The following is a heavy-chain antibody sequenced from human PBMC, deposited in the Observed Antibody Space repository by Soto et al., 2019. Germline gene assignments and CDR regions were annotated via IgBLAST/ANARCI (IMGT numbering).Heavy chain of an antibody. Sequence: GGSLRLSCAASGFTFSSYWMHWVRQAPGKGLVWVSRINSDGSSTSYADSVKGRFTISRDNAKNTLYLQMNSLRAEDTAVYYCARDPGTTWDDDAFDIWGQGTMVTVSS. CDR1: GFTFSSYW. V-gene: IGHV3-74*01. CDR3: ARDPGTTWDDDAFDI. D-gene: IGHD1-1*01. J-gene: IGHJ3*02. CDR2: INSDGSST.